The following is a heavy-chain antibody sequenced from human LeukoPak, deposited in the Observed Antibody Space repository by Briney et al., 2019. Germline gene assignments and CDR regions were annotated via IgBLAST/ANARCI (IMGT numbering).Heavy chain of an antibody. Sequence: GGSLRLSCAASGFTFSSYSMNWVRQVPGKGLEWVSVIYSDGTISYADSVKGRFTISRDNSENTLYLQMNSLRVEDTAVYYCAREVGGGASGQWGQGTLVTVSS. CDR3: AREVGGGASGQ. D-gene: IGHD3-16*01. V-gene: IGHV3-66*01. CDR1: GFTFSSYS. J-gene: IGHJ4*02. CDR2: IYSDGTI.